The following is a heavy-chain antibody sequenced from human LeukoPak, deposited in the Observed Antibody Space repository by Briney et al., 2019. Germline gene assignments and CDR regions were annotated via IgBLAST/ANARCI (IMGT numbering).Heavy chain of an antibody. J-gene: IGHJ3*02. CDR2: IIPIFDTA. D-gene: IGHD4-17*01. CDR3: ARVSSEYGDYVSAFDI. CDR1: GATFSIYA. Sequence: GSSVTLSCKCSGATFSIYAITWVRQAPGQGLEWMGGIIPIFDTANYSQKYQGRVTITADESTSTAYMELSSIRSEDTAVYYCARVSSEYGDYVSAFDIWGEGTMVTVSS. V-gene: IGHV1-69*01.